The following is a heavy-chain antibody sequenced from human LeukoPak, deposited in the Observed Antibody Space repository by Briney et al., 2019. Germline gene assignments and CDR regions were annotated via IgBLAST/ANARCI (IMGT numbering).Heavy chain of an antibody. CDR1: GYSISSGYY. Sequence: SETLSLTCTVSGYSISSGYYWGWIRQPPGKGLEWIGSNYHSGSTYYNPSLKSRVTISVDTTKNQFSLKMSSVTAADTAVYYCARRPIAAAGTPLPIVYGPWGQGTLVTVSS. CDR3: ARRPIAAAGTPLPIVYGP. J-gene: IGHJ5*02. V-gene: IGHV4-38-2*02. CDR2: NYHSGST. D-gene: IGHD6-13*01.